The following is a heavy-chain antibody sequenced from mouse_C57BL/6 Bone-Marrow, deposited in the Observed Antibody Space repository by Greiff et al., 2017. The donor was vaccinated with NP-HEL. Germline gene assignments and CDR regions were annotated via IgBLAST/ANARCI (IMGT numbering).Heavy chain of an antibody. V-gene: IGHV5-2*01. CDR1: EYEFPSHD. D-gene: IGHD1-1*01. CDR2: INSDGGST. Sequence: EVKVVESGGGLVQPGESLKLSCESYEYEFPSHDMSWVRKTPEKRLELVAAINSDGGSTYYPDTMERRFIISRDNTKRTLYLQMSRLRTEDTALYYGARYYGSSYAMDYWGQGTSVTVSS. CDR3: ARYYGSSYAMDY. J-gene: IGHJ4*01.